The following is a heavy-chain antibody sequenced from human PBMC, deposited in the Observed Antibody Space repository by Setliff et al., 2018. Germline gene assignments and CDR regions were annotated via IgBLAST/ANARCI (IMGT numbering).Heavy chain of an antibody. CDR1: GFTVSSDY. CDR2: MYSGGDT. V-gene: IGHV3-53*01. CDR3: AAPDTQRPIAYGNGWYNLDY. J-gene: IGHJ4*02. Sequence: GGSLRLSCAASGFTVSSDYMSWFRQAPGKGLEWVSVMYSGGDTYYEDSVKGRFTISRDDSKNTLYLQMNNLTVEDTAGYYCAAPDTQRPIAYGNGWYNLDYWGQGTLVTVSS. D-gene: IGHD6-19*01.